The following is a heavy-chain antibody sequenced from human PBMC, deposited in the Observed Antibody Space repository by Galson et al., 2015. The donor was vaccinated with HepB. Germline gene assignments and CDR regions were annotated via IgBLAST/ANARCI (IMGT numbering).Heavy chain of an antibody. V-gene: IGHV1-46*04. CDR2: INPSGGST. D-gene: IGHD6-13*01. Sequence: SVKVSCKASGYTFTSYYMHWVRQAPGQGLEWMGMINPSGGSTSYAQKLQGRVTMTRDTSTSTVYMELSSLRSEDTAVYYCARGDQSYSSSWGFDPWGQGTLVTVSS. J-gene: IGHJ5*02. CDR1: GYTFTSYY. CDR3: ARGDQSYSSSWGFDP.